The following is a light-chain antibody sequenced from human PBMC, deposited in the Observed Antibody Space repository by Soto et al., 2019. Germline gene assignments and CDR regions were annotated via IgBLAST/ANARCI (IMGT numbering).Light chain of an antibody. CDR1: QSIRSN. CDR3: QQYDNSVWT. V-gene: IGKV3D-15*01. CDR2: GAS. Sequence: EIVMTQSPDTLSVSPGEGATLSCRVSQSIRSNLAWYQQRPGQAPRLLIYGASRRATGIPDRFSGSGSGTDFTLTISRLEPEDVAVYYCQQYDNSVWTFGQGTKVDIK. J-gene: IGKJ1*01.